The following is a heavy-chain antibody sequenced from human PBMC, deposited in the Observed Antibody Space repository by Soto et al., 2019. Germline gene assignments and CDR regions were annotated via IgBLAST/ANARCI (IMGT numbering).Heavy chain of an antibody. V-gene: IGHV3-30-3*01. CDR1: GFTFSSYA. CDR3: ARRYCSGGSCYSSIYFDY. D-gene: IGHD2-15*01. CDR2: ISYDGSNK. J-gene: IGHJ4*02. Sequence: GGSLRLSCAASGFTFSSYAMHWVRQAPGKGLEWVAVISYDGSNKYYADSVKGRFTISRDNSKNTLYLQMNSLRAEDTAVYYCARRYCSGGSCYSSIYFDYWGQGTLVTVSS.